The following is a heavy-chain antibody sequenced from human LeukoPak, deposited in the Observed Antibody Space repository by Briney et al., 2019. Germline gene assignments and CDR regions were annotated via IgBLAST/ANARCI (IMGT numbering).Heavy chain of an antibody. CDR2: INHSGST. CDR1: GESFRGYY. D-gene: IGHD5-18*01. CDR3: GRGWGYGYGHGGLDY. Sequence: SETLSLTCAVYGESFRGYYWSWIRQPPGKGLEWIGEINHSGSTNYNPSLKSRVTISVDTSKNQFSLKLSSVTAADTAVYYCGRGWGYGYGHGGLDYWGQGTLVTVSS. J-gene: IGHJ4*02. V-gene: IGHV4-34*01.